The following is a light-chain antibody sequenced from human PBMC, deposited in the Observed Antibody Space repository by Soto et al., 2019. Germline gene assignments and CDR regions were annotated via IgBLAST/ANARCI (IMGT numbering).Light chain of an antibody. Sequence: QSALTQPASVSGSPGQSITISCTGTSSDVGGYNYVSWYQQHPGKAPKLMIFEVSNRPSGVSNRFSGSKSGNTASLTTSGLQAEDEADYYCSSYTRSSTLVVFGGGTKLTVL. CDR1: SSDVGGYNY. V-gene: IGLV2-14*01. J-gene: IGLJ2*01. CDR3: SSYTRSSTLVV. CDR2: EVS.